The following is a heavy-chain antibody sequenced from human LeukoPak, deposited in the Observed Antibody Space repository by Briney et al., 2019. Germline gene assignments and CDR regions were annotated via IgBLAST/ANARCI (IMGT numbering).Heavy chain of an antibody. CDR1: GYTFTSYD. V-gene: IGHV1-8*01. J-gene: IGHJ4*02. Sequence: ASVKVSCKASGYTFTSYDINWVRQAPGQGLEWMGWMNPNSGNTGYAQKFQGRVTMTRNTSISTAYMELSSLRSEDTAVYYCARARGYSYGYGYWGQGTLVTVSS. CDR2: MNPNSGNT. D-gene: IGHD5-18*01. CDR3: ARARGYSYGYGY.